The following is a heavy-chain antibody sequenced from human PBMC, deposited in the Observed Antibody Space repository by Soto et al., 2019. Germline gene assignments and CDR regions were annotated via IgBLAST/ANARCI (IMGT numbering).Heavy chain of an antibody. D-gene: IGHD2-2*01. J-gene: IGHJ4*02. CDR3: ARGGGYCSSTSCYGGAGLLYN. V-gene: IGHV1-18*01. CDR1: GYTFTSYG. Sequence: QVQLVQSGAEVKKPGASVKVSCKASGYTFTSYGISWVRQAPGQGLEWMGWISAYNGNTNYAQKLQGRVTMTTDTSTRPAYMELRSLRSDDTAVYYCARGGGYCSSTSCYGGAGLLYNWGQGTLVTVSS. CDR2: ISAYNGNT.